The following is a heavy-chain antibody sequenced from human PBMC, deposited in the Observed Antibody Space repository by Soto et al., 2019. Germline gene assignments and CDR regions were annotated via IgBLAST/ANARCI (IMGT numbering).Heavy chain of an antibody. D-gene: IGHD3-22*01. CDR1: GVTVSSIY. CDR3: ASVIVRTSYPDHSGYYFTH. Sequence: GGSLRLSCAVSGVTVSSIYMSWVRQAPGKGLEWGAVIYSGGNEYYPDSVKGRFTISRDNSKNTLYLQMNSLRAPETDVYSCASVIVRTSYPDHSGYYFTHWGQGTLVTVSS. V-gene: IGHV3-66*01. J-gene: IGHJ4*02. CDR2: IYSGGNE.